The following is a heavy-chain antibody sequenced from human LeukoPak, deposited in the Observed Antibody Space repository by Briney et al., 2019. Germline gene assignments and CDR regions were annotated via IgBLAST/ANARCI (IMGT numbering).Heavy chain of an antibody. CDR1: GFTFSSFA. CDR3: AKYRTMSVPPRNFDC. D-gene: IGHD1-14*01. Sequence: PGESLRLSCAASGFTFSSFAMIWVRQAPGQGLERVSVIGADIDVTHYADSVKGRCTISRDNSKNMLYLQMNSLRADDTAVYYCAKYRTMSVPPRNFDCWGQGTLVTVSS. CDR2: IGADIDVT. V-gene: IGHV3-23*01. J-gene: IGHJ4*02.